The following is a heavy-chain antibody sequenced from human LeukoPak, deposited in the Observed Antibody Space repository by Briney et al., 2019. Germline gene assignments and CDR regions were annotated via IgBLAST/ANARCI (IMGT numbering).Heavy chain of an antibody. CDR1: GYTFTSYA. CDR3: ARAGSRYDFWSGYYNWFDP. J-gene: IGHJ5*02. V-gene: IGHV7-4-1*02. Sequence: ASVKVSCKASGYTFTSYAMNWVRQAPGQGLEWMGWINTNTGNPTYAQGFTGRFVFSLDTSVSTAYLQISSLKAEDTAVYYCARAGSRYDFWSGYYNWFDPWGQGTLVTVSS. D-gene: IGHD3-3*01. CDR2: INTNTGNP.